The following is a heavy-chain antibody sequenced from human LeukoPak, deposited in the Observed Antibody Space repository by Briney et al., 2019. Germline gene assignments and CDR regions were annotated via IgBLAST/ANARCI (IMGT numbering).Heavy chain of an antibody. D-gene: IGHD5-12*01. CDR1: GFTFSTYS. Sequence: PGGSLRLSCAASGFTFSTYSMAWVRQVPGKGLGWVSYISSSGLNTYYADSVKGRFTISRDNSKNTLYLQMNSLRAEDTAVYYCANSVATIPGPDFDYWGQGTLVTVSS. V-gene: IGHV3-48*01. CDR2: ISSSGLNT. J-gene: IGHJ4*02. CDR3: ANSVATIPGPDFDY.